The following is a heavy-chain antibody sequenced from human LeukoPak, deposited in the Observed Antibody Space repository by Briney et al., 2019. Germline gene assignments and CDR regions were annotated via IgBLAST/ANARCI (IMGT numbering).Heavy chain of an antibody. Sequence: GGSLRLSCAASGFTFSSYNMIWVRQAPGKGLEGVSYISTSSSSIHYADSVKGRFTISRDNAQNSLYLQMSSLRAEDTAVYYCARAWDGYTYGYYYWGQGTLVTVSS. D-gene: IGHD5-18*01. J-gene: IGHJ4*02. V-gene: IGHV3-48*01. CDR2: ISTSSSSI. CDR3: ARAWDGYTYGYYY. CDR1: GFTFSSYN.